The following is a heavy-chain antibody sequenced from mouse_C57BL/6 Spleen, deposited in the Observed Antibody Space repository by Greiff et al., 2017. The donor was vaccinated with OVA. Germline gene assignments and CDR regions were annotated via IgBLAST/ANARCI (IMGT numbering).Heavy chain of an antibody. J-gene: IGHJ2*01. D-gene: IGHD1-1*01. V-gene: IGHV1-81*01. CDR1: GYTFTSYG. CDR2: SYPGSGNT. CDR3: AIAPVGERGF. Sequence: QVQLQQSGAELARPGASVTLSCKASGYTFTSYGISWVKQRTGQGLEWIGESYPGSGNTYYNEKFKGKATLTAAKSSSTAYMELRSLTTEAAAVYFCAIAPVGERGFWSQGNTLTGYS.